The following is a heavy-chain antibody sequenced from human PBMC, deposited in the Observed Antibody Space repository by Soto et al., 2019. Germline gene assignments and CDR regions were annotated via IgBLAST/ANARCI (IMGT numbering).Heavy chain of an antibody. Sequence: WETLSLTCTVSGGSISSYYWSWIRQPPGKGLEWIGYIYYSGSTNYNPSLKSRVTISVDTSKNQFSLKLSSVTAADTAVYYCARSKSRYDYVWGSPPDAFDIWGQGTMVTVSS. CDR2: IYYSGST. CDR3: ARSKSRYDYVWGSPPDAFDI. V-gene: IGHV4-59*01. D-gene: IGHD3-16*01. J-gene: IGHJ3*02. CDR1: GGSISSYY.